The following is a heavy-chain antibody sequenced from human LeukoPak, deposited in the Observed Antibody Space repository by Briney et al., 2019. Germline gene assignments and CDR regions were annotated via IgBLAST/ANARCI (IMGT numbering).Heavy chain of an antibody. V-gene: IGHV5-51*01. J-gene: IGHJ4*02. Sequence: GESLKISCKGSGYSFVSYWIGWVRQMPGKGPEWMGTIYPGGSNTRYSPSVQGQVTISAHNSISTTYLQWSSLKASDTAMYYCARPFPYYESSGYQAPGYWGQGTLVTVSS. CDR2: IYPGGSNT. CDR1: GYSFVSYW. CDR3: ARPFPYYESSGYQAPGY. D-gene: IGHD3-22*01.